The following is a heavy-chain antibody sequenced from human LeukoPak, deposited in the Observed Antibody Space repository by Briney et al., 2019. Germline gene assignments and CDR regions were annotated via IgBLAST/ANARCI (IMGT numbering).Heavy chain of an antibody. V-gene: IGHV3-30*02. Sequence: GGSLRLSCAASGFTFSSYGMHWVRQAPGKGLEWVTFIRYDGSGKYYADSVKGRFTISRDNSKNTLYLQMNSLRAEDTAVYYCAKGLHGYSNRYLDYWGQGTLVTVSS. CDR3: AKGLHGYSNRYLDY. CDR1: GFTFSSYG. D-gene: IGHD4-11*01. CDR2: IRYDGSGK. J-gene: IGHJ4*02.